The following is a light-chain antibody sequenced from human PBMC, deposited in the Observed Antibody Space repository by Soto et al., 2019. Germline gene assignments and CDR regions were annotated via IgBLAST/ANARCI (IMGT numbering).Light chain of an antibody. J-gene: IGKJ5*01. CDR1: GSVNNK. Sequence: EVVLTQSPATLSVSPGERATLSCRASGSVNNKLGWYQQKPGQAPRLLIYRASTRATGIPARFSGSGSGTEFTLTISSLQSEDSAVYYCHQYNNWFPFTFGQGTRLEIK. V-gene: IGKV3-15*01. CDR3: HQYNNWFPFT. CDR2: RAS.